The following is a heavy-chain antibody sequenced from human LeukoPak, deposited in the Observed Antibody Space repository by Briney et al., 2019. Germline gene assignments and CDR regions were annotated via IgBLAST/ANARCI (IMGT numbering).Heavy chain of an antibody. D-gene: IGHD3-22*01. V-gene: IGHV3-7*02. Sequence: PGGSLRLSCAASGFTFSNYWMSWVRPAPGKGLQWLANIKLDGSEKYYVDSVKGRFTVSRDNAKNSLYLQMNSLRAEDTAVYYCARTKYYYDSSGYYQLDYWGQGTLVTVSS. CDR2: IKLDGSEK. J-gene: IGHJ4*02. CDR3: ARTKYYYDSSGYYQLDY. CDR1: GFTFSNYW.